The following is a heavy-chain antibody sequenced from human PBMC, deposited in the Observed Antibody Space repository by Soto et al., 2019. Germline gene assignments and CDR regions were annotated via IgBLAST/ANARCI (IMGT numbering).Heavy chain of an antibody. CDR2: IHHSGSA. D-gene: IGHD3-10*01. Sequence: SETLSLTCAVSGDSISSMDWWSWVRQPPGKGLEWIGEIHHSGSANYNPSLKSRVTISVEKSKNQLSLKLSSVTAADTAVYYCARYDYGSGNDYNIDYWGQGILLTVSS. CDR1: GDSISSMDW. V-gene: IGHV4-4*02. CDR3: ARYDYGSGNDYNIDY. J-gene: IGHJ4*02.